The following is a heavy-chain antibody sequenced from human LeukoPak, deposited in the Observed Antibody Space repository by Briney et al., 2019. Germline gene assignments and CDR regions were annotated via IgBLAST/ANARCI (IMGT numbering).Heavy chain of an antibody. CDR2: ISAYNGNT. J-gene: IGHJ3*02. D-gene: IGHD3-3*01. CDR3: ASHYDFWSGYSTRDAFDI. V-gene: IGHV1-18*01. Sequence: ASVKVSCKASGYTFTSYGISWVRQAPGQGLEWMGWISAYNGNTNYAQKLQGRVTMTTDTSTSTAHMELRSLRSDDTAVYYCASHYDFWSGYSTRDAFDIWGQGTMVTVSS. CDR1: GYTFTSYG.